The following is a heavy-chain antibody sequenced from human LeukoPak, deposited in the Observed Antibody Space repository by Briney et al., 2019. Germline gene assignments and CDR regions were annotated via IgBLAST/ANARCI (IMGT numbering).Heavy chain of an antibody. CDR3: ARVGALSSSWLLY. CDR1: GFTFSSYS. Sequence: GGSLRLSCAGSGFTFSSYSMNWVRQAPGKGLEWVSCISSSSSYIYYADSVKGRFTISRDNAKNSLYLQMNSLRAEDTAVYFCARVGALSSSWLLYWGQGTLVTVSS. J-gene: IGHJ4*02. D-gene: IGHD6-13*01. V-gene: IGHV3-21*01. CDR2: ISSSSSYI.